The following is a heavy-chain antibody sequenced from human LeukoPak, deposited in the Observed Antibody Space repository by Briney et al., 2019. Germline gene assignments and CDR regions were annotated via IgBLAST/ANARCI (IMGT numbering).Heavy chain of an antibody. Sequence: ASVKVSCKASGYTFTGYYMHWVRQAPGQGLEWMGWINPNSGGTNYAQKFQGRVTMTRDTSISTAYVELSRLRSDDTAVYYCAREHDLGNWFDPWGQGTLVTVSS. D-gene: IGHD7-27*01. CDR1: GYTFTGYY. CDR2: INPNSGGT. CDR3: AREHDLGNWFDP. V-gene: IGHV1-2*02. J-gene: IGHJ5*02.